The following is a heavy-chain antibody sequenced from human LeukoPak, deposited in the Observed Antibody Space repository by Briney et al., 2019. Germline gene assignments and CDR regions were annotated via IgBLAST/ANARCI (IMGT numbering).Heavy chain of an antibody. CDR1: GGSISSGGYY. CDR3: AREASGYPVSYFDY. J-gene: IGHJ4*02. V-gene: IGHV4-31*03. D-gene: IGHD5-12*01. CDR2: IYYSGST. Sequence: SETLSLTCTVSGGSISSGGYYWSWIRQRPGKGLEWIGYIYYSGSTYYNPSLKSRVTISVDTSKNQFSLKLSSVTAADTAVYYCAREASGYPVSYFDYWGQGTLVTVSS.